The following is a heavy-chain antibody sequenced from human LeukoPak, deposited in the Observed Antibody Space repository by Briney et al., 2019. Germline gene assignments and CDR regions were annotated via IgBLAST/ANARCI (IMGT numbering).Heavy chain of an antibody. V-gene: IGHV3-74*01. CDR2: ISSGGSST. J-gene: IGHJ4*02. D-gene: IGHD5-24*01. CDR1: GFIFSNYR. CDR3: TREWDGYNYCDY. Sequence: PGGSLRLSCEASGFIFSNYRMYWVRQGPGKGLVWVSRISSGGSSTTYADSVKGRFTISRDNAKNTLYLQMNSLRVEDTAVYYCTREWDGYNYCDYWGQGTLVTVSS.